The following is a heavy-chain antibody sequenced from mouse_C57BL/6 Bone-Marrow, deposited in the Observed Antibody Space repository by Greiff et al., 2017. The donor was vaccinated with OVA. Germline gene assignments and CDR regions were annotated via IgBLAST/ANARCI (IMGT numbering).Heavy chain of an antibody. V-gene: IGHV7-3*01. CDR1: GFTFTAYY. J-gene: IGHJ3*01. D-gene: IGHD2-13*01. CDR3: ARCSYSDKGFAY. Sequence: EVKLVESGGGLVQPGGSLSLSCAASGFTFTAYYMSWVRQPPGTALEWLGFIRNKANGYTTEYSASVKGRFTISRDNSQSILYLQMNALRAEDSAAYYCARCSYSDKGFAYWGQGTLVTVSA. CDR2: IRNKANGYTT.